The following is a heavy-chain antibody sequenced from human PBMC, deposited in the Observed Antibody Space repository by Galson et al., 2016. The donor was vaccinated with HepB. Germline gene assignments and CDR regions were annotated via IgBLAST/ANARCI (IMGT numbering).Heavy chain of an antibody. CDR3: ARALRSRGASYWYFDL. D-gene: IGHD3-16*01. Sequence: SLRLSCAVSGFIFSTHSMNWVRQAPGKGLEWVSYISISSSTVYYADSVKGRFTISRDNAKNSLYLQMNSLRDEDTAVHYCARALRSRGASYWYFDLWGRGTLVTVSS. CDR2: ISISSSTV. V-gene: IGHV3-48*02. J-gene: IGHJ2*01. CDR1: GFIFSTHS.